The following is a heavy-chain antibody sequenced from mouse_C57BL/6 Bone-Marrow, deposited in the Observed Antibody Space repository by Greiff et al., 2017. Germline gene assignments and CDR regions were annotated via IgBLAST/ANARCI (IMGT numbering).Heavy chain of an antibody. Sequence: EVQVVESGEGLVKPGGSLKLSCAASGFTFSSYAMSWVRQTPEKRLEWVAYISSGGDYIYYADTVKGRFTISRDNARNTLYLQMSSLKSEDTAMYDCTRGGDYGAFAYWGQGTLVTVSA. J-gene: IGHJ3*01. V-gene: IGHV5-9-1*02. D-gene: IGHD2-4*01. CDR1: GFTFSSYA. CDR2: ISSGGDYI. CDR3: TRGGDYGAFAY.